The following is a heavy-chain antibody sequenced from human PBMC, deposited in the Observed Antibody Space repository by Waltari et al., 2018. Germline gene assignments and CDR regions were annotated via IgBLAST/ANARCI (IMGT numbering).Heavy chain of an antibody. CDR2: SSGTALTT. J-gene: IGHJ4*02. CDR1: GFTFVTSA. D-gene: IGHD6-13*01. Sequence: EVQLLESGGGLVQPGGSLRLSCAASGFTFVTSAMTWVRQAPGNGLGGVSRSSGTALTTFYAVSVKGRLSISRDKSKKTLYLQINGLTADDTAVYYCAKVAGIAAAEFHFDFWGRGTLVTVSS. V-gene: IGHV3-23*01. CDR3: AKVAGIAAAEFHFDF.